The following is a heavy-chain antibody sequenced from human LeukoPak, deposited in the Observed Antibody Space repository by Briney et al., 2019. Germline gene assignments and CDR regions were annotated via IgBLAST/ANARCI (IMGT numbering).Heavy chain of an antibody. D-gene: IGHD3-16*01. V-gene: IGHV1-46*01. J-gene: IGHJ4*02. CDR1: GYTFTGYY. CDR2: INPSGGST. CDR3: ARDGGQRSLFDY. Sequence: ASVKVSCKASGYTFTGYYMHWVRQAPGQGLEWMGWINPSGGSTSYAQKFQGRVTMTRDMSTSTVYMELSSLRSEDTAVYYCARDGGQRSLFDYWGQGTLVTVSS.